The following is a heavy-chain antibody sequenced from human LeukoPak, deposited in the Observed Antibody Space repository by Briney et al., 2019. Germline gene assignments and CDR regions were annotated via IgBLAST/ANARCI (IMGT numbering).Heavy chain of an antibody. CDR2: IWYDGSKK. J-gene: IGHJ5*02. CDR1: GFTFSSYG. Sequence: PGGSLRLSCAASGFTFSSYGMHWVRQAPGKGLEWVAFIWYDGSKKYHPDSVKGRFTISRDNSKNTLYLQMNSLRAEDTAIYHCAKESDKDIVVAEAATIGCCFDPWGQGTLVTVSS. D-gene: IGHD2-15*01. CDR3: AKESDKDIVVAEAATIGCCFDP. V-gene: IGHV3-30*02.